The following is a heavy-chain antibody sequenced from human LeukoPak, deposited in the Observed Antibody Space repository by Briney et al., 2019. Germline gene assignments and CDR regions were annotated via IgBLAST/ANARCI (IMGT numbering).Heavy chain of an antibody. Sequence: GGSLRLSCAASGFTFNTYWMHWVRQAPGQGLVWVSRINSDGSSTAYADSVKGRFTISRDNAKNTLFLQMNSLRAEDTAVYYCARRGTGHGMDVWGQGTTVIVSS. J-gene: IGHJ6*02. D-gene: IGHD1-1*01. CDR3: ARRGTGHGMDV. CDR1: GFTFNTYW. CDR2: INSDGSST. V-gene: IGHV3-74*01.